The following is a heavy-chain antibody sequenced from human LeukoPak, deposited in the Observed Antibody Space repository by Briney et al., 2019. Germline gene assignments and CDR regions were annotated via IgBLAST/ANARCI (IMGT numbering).Heavy chain of an antibody. D-gene: IGHD6-19*01. CDR2: ISYDGSNK. Sequence: GGSLRLSCAASGFTFSSYAMSWVRQAPGKGLEWVAVISYDGSNKYYADSVKGRFTISRDNSKNTLYLQMNSLRAEDTAVYYCAKDLEKAVAAWYYGMDVWGQGTTVTVSS. CDR1: GFTFSSYA. J-gene: IGHJ6*02. CDR3: AKDLEKAVAAWYYGMDV. V-gene: IGHV3-30*18.